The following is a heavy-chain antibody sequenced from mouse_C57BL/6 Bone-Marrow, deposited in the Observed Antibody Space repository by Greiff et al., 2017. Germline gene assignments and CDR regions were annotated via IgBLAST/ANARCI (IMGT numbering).Heavy chain of an antibody. D-gene: IGHD2-2*01. Sequence: QVQLQQSGAELMKPGASVKLSCKATGYTFTGYWIEWVKQRPGHGLEWIGEILPGSGSTNYNEKFKGKATFTADTSSNTAYMQLSSLTTEDSAIYYGARNPFYYGYGPPWFAYWGQGTLVTVSA. V-gene: IGHV1-9*01. CDR3: ARNPFYYGYGPPWFAY. CDR1: GYTFTGYW. CDR2: ILPGSGST. J-gene: IGHJ3*01.